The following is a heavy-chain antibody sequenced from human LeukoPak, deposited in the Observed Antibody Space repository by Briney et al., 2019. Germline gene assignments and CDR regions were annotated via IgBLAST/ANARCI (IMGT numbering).Heavy chain of an antibody. Sequence: GESLKISCKGSGYSFTTYWIGWVRQMPGKGLAWMGIIYPGDSDTRYSPSFEGQVTISADKSISTAYLQWSSLKASDTAMYYCARPAYYGSGSYYTDSWGQGTLVTVSS. J-gene: IGHJ4*02. CDR1: GYSFTTYW. CDR3: ARPAYYGSGSYYTDS. D-gene: IGHD3-10*01. CDR2: IYPGDSDT. V-gene: IGHV5-51*01.